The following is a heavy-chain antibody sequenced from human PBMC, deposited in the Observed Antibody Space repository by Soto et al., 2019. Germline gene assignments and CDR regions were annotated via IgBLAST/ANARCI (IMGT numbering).Heavy chain of an antibody. V-gene: IGHV3-66*01. D-gene: IGHD4-17*01. CDR3: AREGDYGDYIKRALDY. Sequence: ANSVKGRFTISRDNSKNTLYLQMNSLRAEDTAVYYCAREGDYGDYIKRALDYWGQGTLVTVSS. J-gene: IGHJ4*02.